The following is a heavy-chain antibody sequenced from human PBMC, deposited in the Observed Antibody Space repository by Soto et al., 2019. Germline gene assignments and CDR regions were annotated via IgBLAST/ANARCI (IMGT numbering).Heavy chain of an antibody. CDR3: ARERAVVRPFYFDS. CDR1: GGSINSAGYH. CDR2: IYYTGGT. Sequence: QVQLQESGPGLVKPSETLSLTCAVFGGSINSAGYHWTWIRQYPGKGLEWIGYIYYTGGTHYNPSLESRVTISIDSSKKQFSLKLTSVIAADTAMYYCARERAVVRPFYFDSWGQGTLVTVSS. V-gene: IGHV4-31*11. J-gene: IGHJ4*02.